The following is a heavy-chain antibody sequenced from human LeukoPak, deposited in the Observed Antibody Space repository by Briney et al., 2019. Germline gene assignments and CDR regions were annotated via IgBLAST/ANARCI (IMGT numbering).Heavy chain of an antibody. Sequence: SETLSLTCTVSGGSISSYYWSWIRQPPGKGLEWIGYIYYSGSTNYNPFLKSRVTISVDTSKNQFSLKLSSVTAADTAVYYCARGGSGYYLGFDYWGQGTLVTVSS. CDR2: IYYSGST. D-gene: IGHD3-22*01. V-gene: IGHV4-59*01. CDR1: GGSISSYY. CDR3: ARGGSGYYLGFDY. J-gene: IGHJ4*02.